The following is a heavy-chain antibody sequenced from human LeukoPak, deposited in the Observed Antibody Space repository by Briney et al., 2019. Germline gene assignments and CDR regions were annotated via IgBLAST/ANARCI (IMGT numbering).Heavy chain of an antibody. Sequence: PGGSLRLSCAASGFTFSSYAMHWVRQAPGKGLEWVAVISYDGSNKYYADSVKGRFTISRDNSKNTLYLQMNSLRAEDTAVYYCARSPGDRIVAVITTAMSFDIWGQGTMVTVSS. V-gene: IGHV3-30-3*01. D-gene: IGHD3-22*01. CDR2: ISYDGSNK. J-gene: IGHJ3*02. CDR3: ARSPGDRIVAVITTAMSFDI. CDR1: GFTFSSYA.